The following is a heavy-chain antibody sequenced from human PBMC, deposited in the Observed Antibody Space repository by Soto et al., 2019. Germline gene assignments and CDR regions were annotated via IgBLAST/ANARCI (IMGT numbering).Heavy chain of an antibody. V-gene: IGHV3-30*18. J-gene: IGHJ5*02. D-gene: IGHD2-15*01. CDR2: ISYDGSNQ. CDR1: VFTFSSFG. Sequence: QVQLVESGGGVVQPGRSLRLCCEVSVFTFSSFGMHWVRQAPGKGLEWVAVISYDGSNQYYADSVRGRFTISRDNFKNTLYLQMNNLIAEDTAIYYCAKDMSANIAVVVSATPYNWFGPWGQGTLVTVSS. CDR3: AKDMSANIAVVVSATPYNWFGP.